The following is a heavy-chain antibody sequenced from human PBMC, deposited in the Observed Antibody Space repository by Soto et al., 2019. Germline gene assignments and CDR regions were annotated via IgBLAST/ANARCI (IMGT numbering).Heavy chain of an antibody. CDR2: INPSGGST. CDR1: GYTLTSYY. D-gene: IGHD2-2*02. J-gene: IGHJ6*02. V-gene: IGHV1-46*01. CDR3: AREYCSSTSCYIEGSDYYYGMDV. Sequence: ASVKVSCKASGYTLTSYYMHWVRQAPGQGLEWMGIINPSGGSTSYAQKFQGRVTMTRDTSTSTVYMELSSLRSEDTAVYYCAREYCSSTSCYIEGSDYYYGMDVWGQGTTVTVSS.